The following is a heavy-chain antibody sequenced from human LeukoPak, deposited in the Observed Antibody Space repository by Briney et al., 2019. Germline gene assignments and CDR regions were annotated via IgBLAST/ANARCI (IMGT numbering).Heavy chain of an antibody. Sequence: GGSLRLSCAASGFTFSSYSMNWVRQAPGKGLEWVSSISSSSSYIYYADSVKGRFTISRDNAKNSQYLQMNSLRAEDTAVYYCAREAGIVGATGDYWGQGTLVTVSS. CDR3: AREAGIVGATGDY. V-gene: IGHV3-21*01. CDR2: ISSSSSYI. CDR1: GFTFSSYS. J-gene: IGHJ4*02. D-gene: IGHD1-26*01.